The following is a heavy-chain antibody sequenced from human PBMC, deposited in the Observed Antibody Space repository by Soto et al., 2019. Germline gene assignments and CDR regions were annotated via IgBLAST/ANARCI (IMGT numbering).Heavy chain of an antibody. CDR3: VRGSAAGGMDV. D-gene: IGHD6-25*01. J-gene: IGHJ6*02. CDR1: GAPISSGTYS. CDR2: IYHSGST. Sequence: SETLSLTCAVSGAPISSGTYSWSWIRQPPGKGLEWIDYIYHSGSTYYNPSLKSRLTISVDRSKKQFSLRLTSVTAADTAVYYCVRGSAAGGMDVWGQGTTVTVSS. V-gene: IGHV4-30-2*01.